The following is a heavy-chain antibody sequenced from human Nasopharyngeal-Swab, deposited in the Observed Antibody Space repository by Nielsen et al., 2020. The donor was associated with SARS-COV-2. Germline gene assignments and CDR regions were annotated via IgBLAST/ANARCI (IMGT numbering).Heavy chain of an antibody. Sequence: SETLTLTCAVHGCSLSGYDRSWSRETPGKGLEWIGEINNSVSTNYNPSLKSRVIISVDTSKNQFPLKLSSVTAADTAVYYCARGVKSKGGSSGRDYWGQGTLVTVSS. D-gene: IGHD6-19*01. J-gene: IGHJ4*02. CDR1: GCSLSGYD. CDR3: ARGVKSKGGSSGRDY. CDR2: INNSVST. V-gene: IGHV4-34*01.